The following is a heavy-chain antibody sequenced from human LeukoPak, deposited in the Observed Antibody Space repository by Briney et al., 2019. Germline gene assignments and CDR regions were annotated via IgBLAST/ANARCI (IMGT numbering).Heavy chain of an antibody. CDR2: INPNSGGT. Sequence: AASVTVSCKASGYTFTGYYMHWVRQAPGQGLEWMGWINPNSGGTNYAQKFQGRVTMTRDTSISTAYMELSRLRSDDTAVYYCARDRRGIVGATPRDYWGQGTLVTVSS. CDR1: GYTFTGYY. J-gene: IGHJ4*02. CDR3: ARDRRGIVGATPRDY. V-gene: IGHV1-2*02. D-gene: IGHD1-26*01.